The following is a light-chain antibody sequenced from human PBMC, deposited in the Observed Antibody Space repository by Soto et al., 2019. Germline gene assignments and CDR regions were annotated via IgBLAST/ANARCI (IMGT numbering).Light chain of an antibody. V-gene: IGLV2-8*01. CDR1: SSDVGDYNF. J-gene: IGLJ1*01. CDR3: CSYAGNHIYV. CDR2: EVT. Sequence: SALTQPPSASGSPGQSVAISCTGTSSDVGDYNFVSWYQQHPGKAPKLIIYEVTKRPSGVPDRFSGSKSGNTASLTVSGLQGDDEADYYCCSYAGNHIYVFGTGTKLTVL.